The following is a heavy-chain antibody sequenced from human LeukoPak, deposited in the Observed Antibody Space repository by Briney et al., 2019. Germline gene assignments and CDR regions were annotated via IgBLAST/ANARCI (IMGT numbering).Heavy chain of an antibody. CDR3: AKLTRPLVVVVAATLGNYFDY. Sequence: GGSLRLSCAASGFTFSSYAMSWVRQAPGKGLEWVSAISGSGGSTYYADSVKGRFTISRVNSKNTLYLQMNSLRAEDTAVYYCAKLTRPLVVVVAATLGNYFDYWGQGTLVTVSS. CDR2: ISGSGGST. CDR1: GFTFSSYA. J-gene: IGHJ4*02. V-gene: IGHV3-23*01. D-gene: IGHD2-15*01.